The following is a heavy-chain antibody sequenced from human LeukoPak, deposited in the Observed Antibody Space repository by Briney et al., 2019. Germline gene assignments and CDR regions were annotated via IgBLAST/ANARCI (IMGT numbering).Heavy chain of an antibody. CDR3: ARARVGAPTDY. CDR1: GFPFSSYA. J-gene: IGHJ4*02. V-gene: IGHV3-74*01. CDR2: VHGDGNNI. D-gene: IGHD1-26*01. Sequence: PGGSLRLSCAASGFPFSSYAMYWVRQAPGKGLVWVSRVHGDGNNIGYADSVKGRFTISRDNAKNTLYLQMNSLRPEDMAVYYCARARVGAPTDYWGQGTLVIVSS.